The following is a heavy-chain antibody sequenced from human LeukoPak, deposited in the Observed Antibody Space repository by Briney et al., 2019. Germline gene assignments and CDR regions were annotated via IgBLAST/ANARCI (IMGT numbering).Heavy chain of an antibody. CDR1: GGSISSGSYY. Sequence: SETLSLTCTVSGGSISSGSYYWSWIRQPAGKGLGGFGRIYTSGSTYYNPSLKSRVTISVDTSKNQFSLKLSSVTAADTAVYYCARDTPPYSSGAWFDPWGQGTLVTVSS. CDR3: ARDTPPYSSGAWFDP. J-gene: IGHJ5*02. V-gene: IGHV4-61*02. D-gene: IGHD6-19*01. CDR2: IYTSGST.